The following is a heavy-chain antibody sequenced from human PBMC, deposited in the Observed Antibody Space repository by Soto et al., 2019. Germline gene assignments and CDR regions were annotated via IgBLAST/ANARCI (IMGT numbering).Heavy chain of an antibody. CDR3: ARGRDGYNTHFDY. D-gene: IGHD5-12*01. V-gene: IGHV4-59*01. CDR2: IYYSGST. CDR1: GGSISSYY. Sequence: QVQLQESGSGLVKPSETLSLTCTVSGGSISSYYWSWIRQPPGKGLEWIGYIYYSGSTNYNPSLKSRVTISVDTSKNQFSLKLSSVTAADTAVYYCARGRDGYNTHFDYWGQGTLVTVSS. J-gene: IGHJ4*02.